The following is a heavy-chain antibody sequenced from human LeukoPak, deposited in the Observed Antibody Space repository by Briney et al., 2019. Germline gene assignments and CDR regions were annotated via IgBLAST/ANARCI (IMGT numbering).Heavy chain of an antibody. V-gene: IGHV3-20*04. CDR2: INWNGDGT. CDR3: ARALNYGAEDS. D-gene: IGHD4/OR15-4a*01. Sequence: PGGSLRLSRAASGFIFDDFGMSWVRQAPGKGLEWVSGINWNGDGTNYADSVTGRFTIFRDNAKNFVYLQMNNLKAEDTAFYYCARALNYGAEDSWGQGTLVIVSS. CDR1: GFIFDDFG. J-gene: IGHJ4*02.